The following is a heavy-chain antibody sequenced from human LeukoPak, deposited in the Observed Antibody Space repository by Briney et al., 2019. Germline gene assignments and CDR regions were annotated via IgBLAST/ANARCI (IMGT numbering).Heavy chain of an antibody. Sequence: GGFLRLSCAASGFTFSNYDMSWVRQAPGKGLEWVSAISGSGENTDYADSVKGRFSVSRDNSKNTLYLQMNSLRAEDTAVYYCAKDIVPAAMPVYFDYWGQGTLVTVSS. V-gene: IGHV3-23*01. D-gene: IGHD2-2*01. CDR3: AKDIVPAAMPVYFDY. CDR1: GFTFSNYD. J-gene: IGHJ4*02. CDR2: ISGSGENT.